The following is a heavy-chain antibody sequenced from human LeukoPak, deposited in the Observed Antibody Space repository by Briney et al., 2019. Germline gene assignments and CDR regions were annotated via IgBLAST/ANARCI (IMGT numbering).Heavy chain of an antibody. CDR3: ARDADYFDSSGYYRALDF. D-gene: IGHD3-22*01. V-gene: IGHV3-30*04. J-gene: IGHJ4*02. Sequence: PGGSLRLSCAASGLTFSAFAMHWVRQAPGKGLEWVAVLSYDGNKKYYADSVKGRFTISRDNPKSTLYLQMSSLTPEDTAVYFCARDADYFDSSGYYRALDFWGQGTLVTVSS. CDR1: GLTFSAFA. CDR2: LSYDGNKK.